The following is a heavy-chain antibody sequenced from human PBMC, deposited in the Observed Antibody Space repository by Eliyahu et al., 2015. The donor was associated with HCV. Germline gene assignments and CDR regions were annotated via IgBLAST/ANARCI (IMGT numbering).Heavy chain of an antibody. CDR1: GFRFSTYT. D-gene: IGHD1-26*01. CDR3: AKADSGSYSIDY. V-gene: IGHV3-23*01. Sequence: EVQLLESGGGLVQPGGSLRLSCAGSGFRFSTYTMIWVRQAPGKGLEWVSFISGSGDSTNYADSVRGRFTISRDNSKNTLFLQMNSLRAEDTAMYYCAKADSGSYSIDYWGQGTLVTVSS. CDR2: ISGSGDST. J-gene: IGHJ4*02.